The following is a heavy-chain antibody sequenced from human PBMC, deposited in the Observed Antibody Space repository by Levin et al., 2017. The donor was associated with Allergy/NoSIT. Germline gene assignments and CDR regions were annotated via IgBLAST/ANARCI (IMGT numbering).Heavy chain of an antibody. V-gene: IGHV5-51*01. J-gene: IGHJ4*02. D-gene: IGHD6-6*01. CDR1: GYSFTSYW. Sequence: ASVKVSCKGSGYSFTSYWIGWVRQLPGKGLEWMGIIYPGDSDTRYSPSFQGQVTISADKSISTAYLQWSSLKASDTAMYYCARQGELVQSFDYWGQGTLVTVSS. CDR2: IYPGDSDT. CDR3: ARQGELVQSFDY.